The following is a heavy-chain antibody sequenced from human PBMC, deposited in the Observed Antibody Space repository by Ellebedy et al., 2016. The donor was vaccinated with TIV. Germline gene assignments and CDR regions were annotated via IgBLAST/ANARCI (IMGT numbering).Heavy chain of an antibody. Sequence: PGGSLRLSCAASGFTFSSYEMHWVRQAPGKGLEWVALISYDANNKYYADSVKGRFTISRDNSKNTLYLQMNSLIPEDTALYYCARGTEQEKLLCSCDYWGQGILVTVSS. CDR1: GFTFSSYE. CDR2: ISYDANNK. D-gene: IGHD2-2*01. V-gene: IGHV3-30*03. CDR3: ARGTEQEKLLCSCDY. J-gene: IGHJ4*02.